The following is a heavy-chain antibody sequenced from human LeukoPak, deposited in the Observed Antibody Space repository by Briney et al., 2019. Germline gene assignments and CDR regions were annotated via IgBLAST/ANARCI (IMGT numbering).Heavy chain of an antibody. CDR2: INPSGGST. Sequence: GASVKVSCKASNSTFTSYGITWVRQAPGQGLEWMGIINPSGGSTSYAQKFQGRVTMTRDTSTSTVYMELSSLRSEDTAVYYCARGGEDYHNTWHFVYWGQGTLVTVSS. J-gene: IGHJ4*02. CDR1: NSTFTSYG. V-gene: IGHV1-46*01. CDR3: ARGGEDYHNTWHFVY. D-gene: IGHD3-16*01.